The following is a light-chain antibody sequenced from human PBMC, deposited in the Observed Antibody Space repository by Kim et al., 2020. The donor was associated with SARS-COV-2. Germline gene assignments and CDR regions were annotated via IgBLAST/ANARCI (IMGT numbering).Light chain of an antibody. Sequence: SYELTQPPSVSVSPGQTARITCSGDALPKQYAYWYQQKPGQAPVLVIYKDSERPSGIPERFSGSSSGKTVTLTISGVQAEDEADYYCQSADSSGTRAVFGGGTQLTVL. V-gene: IGLV3-25*03. CDR1: ALPKQY. CDR3: QSADSSGTRAV. J-gene: IGLJ7*01. CDR2: KDS.